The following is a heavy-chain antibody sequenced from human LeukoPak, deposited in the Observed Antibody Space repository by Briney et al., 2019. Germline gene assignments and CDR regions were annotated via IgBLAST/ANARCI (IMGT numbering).Heavy chain of an antibody. V-gene: IGHV3-30*02. CDR2: IALQGNNK. CDR3: AKDGSWSCTD. J-gene: IGHJ4*02. D-gene: IGHD2-8*02. Sequence: GGCQTLSCAEAGLTVSSAAMHWVSQRPSNWLERVAYIALQGNNKYQADCRKGRFTISRDNSKGTLYLQMNSLRADDTAVYYCAKDGSWSCTDWGQGTLVTVSS. CDR1: GLTVSSAA.